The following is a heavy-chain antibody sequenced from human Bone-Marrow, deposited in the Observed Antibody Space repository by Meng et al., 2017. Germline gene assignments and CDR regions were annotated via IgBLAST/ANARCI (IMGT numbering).Heavy chain of an antibody. V-gene: IGHV1-18*04. CDR3: ATRGNPYLNC. Sequence: ASVKVSCKASGYTFTSYYMHWVRQAPGQGLEWLGWINTYNGKTDYAQKFQGRVTMTADTSTRTAYMELRSLRSDDTAVYYCATRGNPYLNCWGQGTLVTVSS. CDR2: INTYNGKT. CDR1: GYTFTSYY. J-gene: IGHJ4*02.